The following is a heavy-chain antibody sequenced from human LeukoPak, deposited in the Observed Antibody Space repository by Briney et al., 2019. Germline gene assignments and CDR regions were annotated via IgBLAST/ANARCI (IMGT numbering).Heavy chain of an antibody. Sequence: GGSLRLSCAAPGFTLSSYAMSWVRQAPGKGLEWVSAISGSGGSTYYADSVKGRFTISRDNSNNTLYLQMNSLRAEDTAVYYCAKAGTMVRGVIFRFDYWGQGTLVTVSS. CDR1: GFTLSSYA. D-gene: IGHD3-10*01. CDR2: ISGSGGST. J-gene: IGHJ4*02. V-gene: IGHV3-23*01. CDR3: AKAGTMVRGVIFRFDY.